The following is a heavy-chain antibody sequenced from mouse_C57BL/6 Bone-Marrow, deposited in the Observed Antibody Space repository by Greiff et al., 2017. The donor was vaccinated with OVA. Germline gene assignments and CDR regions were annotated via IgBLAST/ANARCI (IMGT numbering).Heavy chain of an antibody. CDR3: ARSGRFAY. CDR1: GFNIKDYY. J-gene: IGHJ3*01. V-gene: IGHV14-2*01. Sequence: VQLQQSGAELVKPGASVKLSCTASGFNIKDYYMHWVKQRTEQGLEWIGRIDPEDGETKYAPTFQGKATITADTSSNTAYLQLSSLTSEDTAVYYCARSGRFAYWAPETLVTVSA. CDR2: IDPEDGET.